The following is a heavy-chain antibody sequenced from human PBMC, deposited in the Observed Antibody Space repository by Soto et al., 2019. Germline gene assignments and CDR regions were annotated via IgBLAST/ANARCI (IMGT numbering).Heavy chain of an antibody. CDR1: AYTFIGYY. CDR3: ARDLREGNYDI. V-gene: IGHV1-2*04. CDR2: INPKNGGT. Sequence: QAQLVQSGAEVKEPGAPAKVSCKASAYTFIGYYVHWMRQAPGQGLEWIGWINPKNGGTKFAQKFQGWGNMTSDTSISTAYMELSRLRSDDTAIYYCARDLREGNYDIWGQGTMVTVSS. D-gene: IGHD1-1*01. J-gene: IGHJ3*02.